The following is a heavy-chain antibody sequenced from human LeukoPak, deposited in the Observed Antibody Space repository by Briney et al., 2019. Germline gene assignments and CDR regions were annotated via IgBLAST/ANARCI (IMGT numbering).Heavy chain of an antibody. CDR3: AHRRDYNWFDP. Sequence: ESGPTLVNPTQTLTLTCTFSGFSLSTSEVGVGWIRQPPGKALEWLGIIYWDDDKRYNPSLKSRLTITKDTSKNQVVLTMTNMDPVDTATYYCAHRRDYNWFDPWGQGTLVTVSS. D-gene: IGHD3-10*01. CDR2: IYWDDDK. CDR1: GFSLSTSEVG. V-gene: IGHV2-5*02. J-gene: IGHJ5*02.